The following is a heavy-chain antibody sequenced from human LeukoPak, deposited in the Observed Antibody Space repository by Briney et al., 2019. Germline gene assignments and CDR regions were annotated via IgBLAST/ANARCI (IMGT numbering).Heavy chain of an antibody. Sequence: SETLSLTCTVSGGSISSYYWSWIRQPPGKGLEWIGYIYYSGSTNYNPSLKSRVTISVDTSKNQFSLKLSSVTAADTAVYYCARAGTAYYYDSSGYYPDLVAFDIWGQGTMVTVSS. V-gene: IGHV4-59*01. J-gene: IGHJ3*02. CDR1: GGSISSYY. D-gene: IGHD3-22*01. CDR3: ARAGTAYYYDSSGYYPDLVAFDI. CDR2: IYYSGST.